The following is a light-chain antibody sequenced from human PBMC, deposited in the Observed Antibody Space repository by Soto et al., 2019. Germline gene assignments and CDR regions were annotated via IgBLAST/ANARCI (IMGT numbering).Light chain of an antibody. CDR2: DAS. CDR1: QNVDNW. CDR3: QRYYSNSPT. V-gene: IGKV1-5*01. Sequence: DIQMPQSPSTLSASVGDRVTITCRTSQNVDNWVAWYQQKPGKTPKFLIYDASNLEIGVPSSFSGRGSATEFNLTISSLQTDDVAPYYYQRYYSNSPTFGQGTRV. J-gene: IGKJ1*01.